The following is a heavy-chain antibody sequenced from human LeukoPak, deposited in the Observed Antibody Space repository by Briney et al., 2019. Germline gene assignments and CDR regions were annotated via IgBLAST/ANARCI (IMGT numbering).Heavy chain of an antibody. CDR3: ARLPDSSSWYFDYYYMDV. Sequence: PSETLSLTCTVSGYPISSGYFWGWIRQPPGKGLEWIGTIYNSGSTYYNASLESRVTISVDTSKNQFSLKLNSVTAADTAVYYCARLPDSSSWYFDYYYMDVWGKGITVTVSS. CDR2: IYNSGST. V-gene: IGHV4-38-2*02. D-gene: IGHD6-13*01. CDR1: GYPISSGYF. J-gene: IGHJ6*03.